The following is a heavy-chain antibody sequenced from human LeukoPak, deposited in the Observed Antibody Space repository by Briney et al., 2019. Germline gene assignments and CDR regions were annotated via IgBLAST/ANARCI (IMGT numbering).Heavy chain of an antibody. V-gene: IGHV3-21*01. CDR3: VREEVRGRYLDWLSGAGFY. CDR2: ISSSSSYI. CDR1: GFTFTNYS. Sequence: PGGSLRLSCAASGFTFTNYSMNWVRQAPGKGLEWVSSISSSSSYIYYADPVKGRFTISRTNAKNSLYLQMNSLRAETTAYIYCVREEVRGRYLDWLSGAGFYWGQGTLVTVSS. D-gene: IGHD3-9*01. J-gene: IGHJ4*02.